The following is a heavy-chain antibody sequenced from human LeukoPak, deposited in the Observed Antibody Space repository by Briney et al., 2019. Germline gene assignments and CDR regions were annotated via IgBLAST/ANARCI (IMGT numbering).Heavy chain of an antibody. CDR3: TTLDIVVVVAATEFSG. D-gene: IGHD2-15*01. V-gene: IGHV3-15*07. CDR1: GLTFSNAW. Sequence: GGSLRLSCAASGLTFSNAWMNWVRQAPGKGLEWVGRIKSKTDGGTTDYAAPVKGRFTISRDDSKNTLYLQMNSLKTEDTAVYYCTTLDIVVVVAATEFSGWGQGTLVTVSS. J-gene: IGHJ4*02. CDR2: IKSKTDGGTT.